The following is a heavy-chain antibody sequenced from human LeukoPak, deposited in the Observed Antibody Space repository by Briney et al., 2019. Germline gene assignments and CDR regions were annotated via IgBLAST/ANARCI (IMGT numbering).Heavy chain of an antibody. CDR1: GFTFSSYW. V-gene: IGHV3-7*01. J-gene: IGHJ4*02. CDR2: IKQDGSEK. CDR3: ARDGFSGSDDY. D-gene: IGHD3-10*01. Sequence: GGSPRLSCAASGFTFSSYWMSWVRQAPGKGLEWVANIKQDGSEKYYVGSVKGRFTISRDNAKNSLYLQTNSLRAEDTAVYYCARDGFSGSDDYWGQGTLVTVSS.